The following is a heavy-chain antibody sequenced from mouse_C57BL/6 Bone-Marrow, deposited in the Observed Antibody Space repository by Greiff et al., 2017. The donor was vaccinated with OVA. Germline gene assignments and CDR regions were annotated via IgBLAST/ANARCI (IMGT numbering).Heavy chain of an antibody. D-gene: IGHD1-1*01. CDR3: ARIGYGSSYVGFHWYAMDY. Sequence: QVQLKECGPGILQPSQTLSLTCSFSGFSLSTFGMGVGWIRQPSGKGLEWLAHIWWDDDTYYNPALKSRLTLSKDTSKNQVFLKIANVDTADTATYYCARIGYGSSYVGFHWYAMDYWGQGTSVTVSS. V-gene: IGHV8-8*01. J-gene: IGHJ4*01. CDR1: GFSLSTFGMG. CDR2: IWWDDDT.